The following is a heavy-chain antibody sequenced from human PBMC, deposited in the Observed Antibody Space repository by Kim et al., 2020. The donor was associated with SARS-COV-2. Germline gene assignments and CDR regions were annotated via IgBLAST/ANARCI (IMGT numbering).Heavy chain of an antibody. V-gene: IGHV4-59*08. J-gene: IGHJ5*02. CDR2: IYYSGNT. D-gene: IGHD2-21*02. CDR3: AQRVTGDGYGGLGGCFDP. CDR1: GGSISSYQ. Sequence: SETLSLTCSVSGGSISSYQWSWIRQPPGKGLEWIGNIYYSGNTNYNPSLKSRITMSVDTSSTQFSLKLNFVTAKTTAFHYGAQRVTGDGYGGLGGCFDP.